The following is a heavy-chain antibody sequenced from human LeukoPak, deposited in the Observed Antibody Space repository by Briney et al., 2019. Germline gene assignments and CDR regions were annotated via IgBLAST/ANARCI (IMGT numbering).Heavy chain of an antibody. CDR3: ARHEPTSGWYIGFDY. J-gene: IGHJ4*02. CDR2: IYYRGST. D-gene: IGHD6-19*01. Sequence: PSETLPLTCTVSGGSISSTTYYWGWIRQPPGKGLEWIGSIYYRGSTYYNSSPKSRVTISVDTSKNQFSLKVNSVTAADTAFYYCARHEPTSGWYIGFDYWGQGTLVTVSS. V-gene: IGHV4-39*01. CDR1: GGSISSTTYY.